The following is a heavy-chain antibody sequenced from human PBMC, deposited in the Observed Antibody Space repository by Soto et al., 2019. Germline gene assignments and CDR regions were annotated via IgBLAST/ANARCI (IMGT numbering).Heavy chain of an antibody. D-gene: IGHD2-21*01. V-gene: IGHV4-31*01. CDR1: GGSISSGGYY. CDR2: IYYSGTT. Sequence: QVQLQESGPGLVKPSQTLSLTCTVSGGSISSGGYYWYWIRQHPGKGLEWIGYIYYSGTTYYNPSLKSQVTRSVDTSKNQFSLKLSSVTAADTAVYYCAASCVACGGFNYYGMDVWGQGTTVTVSS. J-gene: IGHJ6*02. CDR3: AASCVACGGFNYYGMDV.